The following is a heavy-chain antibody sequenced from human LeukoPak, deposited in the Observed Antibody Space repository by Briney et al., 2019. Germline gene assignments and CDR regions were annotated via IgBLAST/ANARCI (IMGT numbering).Heavy chain of an antibody. J-gene: IGHJ1*01. Sequence: ASVKGSCKASGYTFTSYGISWVRQAPGEGLECMGWSSAYNGNTNYAQKLQDRVHMPTETSTSTAYLELRSLRYDDTAVYYCARDPLPYYYDSSGYSSPEYFQHWGQGPLVTVSS. CDR3: ARDPLPYYYDSSGYSSPEYFQH. CDR1: GYTFTSYG. D-gene: IGHD3-22*01. V-gene: IGHV1-18*01. CDR2: SSAYNGNT.